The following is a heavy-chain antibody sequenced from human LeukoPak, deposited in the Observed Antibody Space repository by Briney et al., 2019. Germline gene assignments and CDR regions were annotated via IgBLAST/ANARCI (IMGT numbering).Heavy chain of an antibody. V-gene: IGHV3-9*01. CDR2: ISWNSGSI. Sequence: GGSLRLSCAASGFTFDDYAMHWVRQAPGKGLEWVSGISWNSGSIGYADSVKGRFTISRDNAKNSLYLRMNSLRAEDTALFYWAKVGGRGVYFDYWGQGTLGT. CDR1: GFTFDDYA. CDR3: AKVGGRGVYFDY. J-gene: IGHJ4*02. D-gene: IGHD3-10*01.